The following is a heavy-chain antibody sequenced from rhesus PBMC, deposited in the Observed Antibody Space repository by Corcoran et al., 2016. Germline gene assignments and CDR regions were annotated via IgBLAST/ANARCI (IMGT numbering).Heavy chain of an antibody. Sequence: QLQLQESGPGLVKPSETLSVTCAVSGGSISSSYWSWIRQAPGKGLEWIGYIYGSGSSTNYNPSLKIRVTLSVDTPKNQLSLKLSSVTPADTAVYYCAKQLSSGSWSLFDYWGQGVLVTVSS. CDR2: IYGSGSST. V-gene: IGHV4-169*01. CDR1: GGSISSSY. D-gene: IGHD6-25*01. J-gene: IGHJ4*01. CDR3: AKQLSSGSWSLFDY.